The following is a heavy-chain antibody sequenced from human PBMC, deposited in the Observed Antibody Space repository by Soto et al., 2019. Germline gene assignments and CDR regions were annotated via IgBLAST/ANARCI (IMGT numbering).Heavy chain of an antibody. CDR1: GYSFTSYW. D-gene: IGHD2-2*01. CDR2: IYPGDSDT. J-gene: IGHJ6*01. V-gene: IGHV5-51*01. Sequence: GESLKISCKGSGYSFTSYWIGWVRQMPGKGLEWMGIIYPGDSDTRYSPSFQGQVTISADKSISTAYLQWSSLKASDTAMYYCARGDCSSTSCYKGYYYGMDVWGQGTTVTVSS. CDR3: ARGDCSSTSCYKGYYYGMDV.